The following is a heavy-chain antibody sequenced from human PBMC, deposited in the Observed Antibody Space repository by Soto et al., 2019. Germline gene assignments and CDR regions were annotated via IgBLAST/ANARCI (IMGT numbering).Heavy chain of an antibody. V-gene: IGHV3-33*01. Sequence: GGSLRLPCAPSGFPFSSYGMHWARQAPGKGLEWVAVIWYDGSNKVYADSVKGRFTISRDNSKNTLYLQMNSLRAEDTAVCYCARDLSGDYGALDTWGQGTMVTVSS. D-gene: IGHD4-17*01. J-gene: IGHJ3*02. CDR1: GFPFSSYG. CDR3: ARDLSGDYGALDT. CDR2: IWYDGSNK.